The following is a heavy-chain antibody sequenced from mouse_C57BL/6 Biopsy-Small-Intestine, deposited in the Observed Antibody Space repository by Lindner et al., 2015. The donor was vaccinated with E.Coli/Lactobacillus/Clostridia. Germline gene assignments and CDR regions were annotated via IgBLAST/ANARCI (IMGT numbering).Heavy chain of an antibody. CDR1: GGTFSSYA. D-gene: IGHD2-13*01. Sequence: SVKVSCKASGGTFSSYAFSWVRQAPGRGLEWMGGIIPFFDTSTYAQKFQGRVTITADESTTTAYMELNSLRSEDTAIYYCARAPPRTAVTFQFFDYWGQGTLVTVSS. V-gene: IGHV1-81*01. CDR2: IIPFFDTS. J-gene: IGHJ4*01. CDR3: ARAPPRTAVTFQFFDY.